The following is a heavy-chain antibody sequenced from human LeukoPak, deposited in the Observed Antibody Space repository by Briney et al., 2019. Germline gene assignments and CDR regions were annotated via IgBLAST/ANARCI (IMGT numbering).Heavy chain of an antibody. V-gene: IGHV3-23*01. CDR1: RFTFSSHA. Sequence: GGSLRLSCVASRFTFSSHAMSWIRQAPGKGLEWVSTITASGGSTYNADSVKGRFTISRDNSKNTLYLQMHGLRAEDTAVYYCASQRGYSGYDALNWFDPWGQGTLVTVSS. J-gene: IGHJ5*02. CDR2: ITASGGST. CDR3: ASQRGYSGYDALNWFDP. D-gene: IGHD5-12*01.